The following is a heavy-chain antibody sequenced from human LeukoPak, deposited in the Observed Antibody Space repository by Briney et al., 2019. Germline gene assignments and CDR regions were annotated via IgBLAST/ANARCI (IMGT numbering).Heavy chain of an antibody. CDR3: ARGGDPLDAFDI. D-gene: IGHD3-10*01. CDR2: IYYSGST. CDR1: GGSISSSSYY. Sequence: SETLSLTWTVSGGSISSSSYYWGWIRQPPGKGLEWIGSIYYSGSTYYNPSLKSRVTISVDTSKNQFSLKLSSVTAADTAVYYCARGGDPLDAFDIWGQGTMVTVSS. J-gene: IGHJ3*02. V-gene: IGHV4-39*07.